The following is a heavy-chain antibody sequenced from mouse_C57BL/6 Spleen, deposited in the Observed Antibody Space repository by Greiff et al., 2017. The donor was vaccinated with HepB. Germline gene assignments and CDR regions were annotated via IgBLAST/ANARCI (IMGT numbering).Heavy chain of an antibody. V-gene: IGHV1-61*01. Sequence: QVQLQQPGAELVRPGSSVKLSCKASGYTFTSYWMDWVKQRPGQGLEWIGNIYPSDSETHYNQKFKDKATLTVDKSSSTAYMQLSSLTSEDSAVYYCARWGGLRLPFDYWGQGTTLTVSS. D-gene: IGHD3-2*02. CDR3: ARWGGLRLPFDY. CDR1: GYTFTSYW. CDR2: IYPSDSET. J-gene: IGHJ2*01.